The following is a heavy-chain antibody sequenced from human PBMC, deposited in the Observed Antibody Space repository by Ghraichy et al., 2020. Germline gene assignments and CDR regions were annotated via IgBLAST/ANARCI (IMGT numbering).Heavy chain of an antibody. CDR2: ISHSGGT. CDR1: GGSFSGYY. CDR3: ARSSSSYDNSGWYKEAGQVPY. D-gene: IGHD6-19*01. Sequence: SHTLSLTCAVYGGSFSGYYWNWIRQPPGKRLEWLGDISHSGGTNYNPSLRSRLTISVDTSKNQFSLKLSSVTAADTAVYYCARSSSSYDNSGWYKEAGQVPYWGQGTLVTVYS. V-gene: IGHV4-34*01. J-gene: IGHJ4*02.